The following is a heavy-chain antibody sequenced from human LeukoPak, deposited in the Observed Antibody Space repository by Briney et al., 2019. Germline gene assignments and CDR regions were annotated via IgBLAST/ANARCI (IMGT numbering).Heavy chain of an antibody. CDR1: GGSISSSY. D-gene: IGHD4/OR15-4a*01. V-gene: IGHV4-59*01. J-gene: IGHJ3*02. CDR3: ARVGLTDAFDI. CDR2: IYYSGST. Sequence: PSETLSHTCTVSGGSISSSYWSWIRQPPGKGLEWIGYIYYSGSTNYNPSLKSRVTISVDTSKNQFSLKLSSVTAADTAVYYCARVGLTDAFDIWGQGTMVTVSS.